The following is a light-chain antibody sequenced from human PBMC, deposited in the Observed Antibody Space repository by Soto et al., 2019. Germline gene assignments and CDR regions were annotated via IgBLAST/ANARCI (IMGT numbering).Light chain of an antibody. J-gene: IGKJ2*01. CDR3: QQFDDSRPAFT. CDR1: QTVNSKF. Sequence: ESVLTQSPGSLSLSPGERATLSCRASQTVNSKFLNWYQHKPGQAPRLLIYGASIRATGIPGRFSGSRSGADFTLTITRLEPEDFAVYFCQQFDDSRPAFTFGQGTKLEI. V-gene: IGKV3-20*01. CDR2: GAS.